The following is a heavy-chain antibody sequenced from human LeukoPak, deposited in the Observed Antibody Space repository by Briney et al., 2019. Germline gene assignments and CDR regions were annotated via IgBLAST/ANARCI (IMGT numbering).Heavy chain of an antibody. J-gene: IGHJ6*03. Sequence: GGSVRLSCAASGFTFNNYGMHGVRQAPGKGLEWVAFIRYNGNNQYYADSVRGRFTISRDNSKNTLYLQMNSLKGDDTAVYYCAKDSAFYYIDVWGKGTTVIISS. CDR3: AKDSAFYYIDV. V-gene: IGHV3-30*02. CDR1: GFTFNNYG. CDR2: IRYNGNNQ. D-gene: IGHD3-10*01.